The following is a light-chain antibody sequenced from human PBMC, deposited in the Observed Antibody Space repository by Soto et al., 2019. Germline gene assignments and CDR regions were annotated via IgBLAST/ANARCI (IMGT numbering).Light chain of an antibody. CDR3: QQYGSSPRT. CDR1: QSLSRN. V-gene: IGKV3-20*01. Sequence: IVMTQSPATLSVSPGEGATLSCRASQSLSRNLAWYQQKPGQAPRLLIYGASSRATGIPDRFSGSGSGTDFTLTISRLEPEDFAVYYCQQYGSSPRTFGQGTKVDIK. J-gene: IGKJ1*01. CDR2: GAS.